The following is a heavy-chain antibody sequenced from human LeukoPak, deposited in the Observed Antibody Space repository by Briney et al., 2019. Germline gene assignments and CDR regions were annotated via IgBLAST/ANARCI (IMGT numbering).Heavy chain of an antibody. V-gene: IGHV3-23*01. CDR1: GFTFSNYA. J-gene: IGHJ5*02. CDR2: IYGSDDKT. CDR3: AKTQGYYDA. Sequence: GGSLRLSRVASGFTFSNYAMSWVRQAPGKGLELVSGIYGSDDKTVYGDAVKGRFTISRDNSKNTLYLQMNSLRADDTAVYYCAKTQGYYDAWGQGALVTVSS. D-gene: IGHD2-15*01.